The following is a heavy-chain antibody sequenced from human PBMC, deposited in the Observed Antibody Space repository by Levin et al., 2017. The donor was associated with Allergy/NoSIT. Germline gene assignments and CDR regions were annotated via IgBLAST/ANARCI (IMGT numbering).Heavy chain of an antibody. Sequence: PSETLSLTCNVSGGSMNRYYWNWIRQPPGKGLEWLGSIFYIGNTDYDPSLQSRITISLDTSKNQFSLQLRSVTAADTAVYYCARLKGYNDYYYYGLDVWGQGTMVTVSS. V-gene: IGHV4-59*01. CDR3: ARLKGYNDYYYYGLDV. CDR2: IFYIGNT. CDR1: GGSMNRYY. D-gene: IGHD5-24*01. J-gene: IGHJ6*02.